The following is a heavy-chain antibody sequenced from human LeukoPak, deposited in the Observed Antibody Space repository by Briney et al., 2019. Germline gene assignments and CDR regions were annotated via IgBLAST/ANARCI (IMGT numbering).Heavy chain of an antibody. CDR1: GFTFSSYA. V-gene: IGHV3-23*01. D-gene: IGHD3-3*01. Sequence: PGGSLRLSCAASGFTFSSYAMSWVRQAPGKGLEWVSAISGSGGSTYYADSVKGRFTISRDNSKNTLYLQMNSLRAEDTAVYYCAKTVEDFWSGYRYFDYWGQGTLVTVSS. CDR3: AKTVEDFWSGYRYFDY. CDR2: ISGSGGST. J-gene: IGHJ4*02.